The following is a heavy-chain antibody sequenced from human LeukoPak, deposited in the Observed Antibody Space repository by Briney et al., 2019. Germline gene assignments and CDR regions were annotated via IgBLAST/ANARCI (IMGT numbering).Heavy chain of an antibody. V-gene: IGHV3-21*04. J-gene: IGHJ4*02. Sequence: GGSLRLSCAASGFTFSSYSMNWVRQPPGKGLEWVSSISSSSSYIYYAYPVKGVFTIASDNAKKSLYLQMNSLRGEGTAVYYCARARYLPIDYWGQGTLVTVSS. CDR2: ISSSSSYI. CDR1: GFTFSSYS. D-gene: IGHD2-15*01. CDR3: ARARYLPIDY.